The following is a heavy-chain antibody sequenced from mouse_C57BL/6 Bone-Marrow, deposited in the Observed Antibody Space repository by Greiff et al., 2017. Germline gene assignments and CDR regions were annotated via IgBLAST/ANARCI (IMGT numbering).Heavy chain of an antibody. Sequence: QVQLQQPGAELVKPGASVKLSCKASGYTFTSYWMHWVKQRPGQGLEWIGMIHPNSGSTNYNEKFKSKATRTVDKSSSTADMQISSRTSADAAVYYCARYYRSYYYAMDYWGQGTSGTVAS. D-gene: IGHD1-1*02. J-gene: IGHJ4*01. CDR2: IHPNSGST. V-gene: IGHV1-64*01. CDR1: GYTFTSYW. CDR3: ARYYRSYYYAMDY.